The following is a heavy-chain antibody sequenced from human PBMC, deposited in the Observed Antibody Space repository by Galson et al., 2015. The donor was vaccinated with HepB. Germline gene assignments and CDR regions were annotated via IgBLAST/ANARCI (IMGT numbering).Heavy chain of an antibody. CDR1: GFTFTSYA. V-gene: IGHV3-23*01. J-gene: IGHJ4*02. Sequence: SLRLSCAASGFTFTSYAMSWVRQAPGKGLECVPTIRGNGYTTHYPDSVKGRFTISRDNSRNTLFLQMNSLRAEDTAVYYCARQNWDYGDRYDYWGQGTLVTVSS. CDR2: IRGNGYTT. CDR3: ARQNWDYGDRYDY. D-gene: IGHD4-17*01.